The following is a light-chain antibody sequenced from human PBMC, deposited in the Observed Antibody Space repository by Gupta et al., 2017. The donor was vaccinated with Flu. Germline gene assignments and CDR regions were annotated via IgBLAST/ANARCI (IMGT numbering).Light chain of an antibody. V-gene: IGLV2-14*01. CDR1: SSDVGGYDY. CDR3: SSYTSTSAYV. J-gene: IGLJ1*01. CDR2: EVN. Sequence: SITISCTGTSSDVGGYDYVSWYQQQPGKAPKLMIYEVNNRPSGISNRFSGSKSGNTASLTISGLQTEDEADYYCSSYTSTSAYVFGTGTKVTVL.